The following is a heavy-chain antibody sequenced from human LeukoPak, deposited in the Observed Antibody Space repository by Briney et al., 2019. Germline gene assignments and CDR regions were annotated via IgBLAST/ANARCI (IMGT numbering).Heavy chain of an antibody. Sequence: SVKVSCKASGGTFSSYAISWVRQAPGQGLEWMGRITPILGIANYAQKFQGRVTITADKSTSTAYMELSSLRSEDTAVYYCASTSEEQWLVTYFDYWGQGTLVTVSS. D-gene: IGHD6-19*01. J-gene: IGHJ4*02. CDR1: GGTFSSYA. CDR3: ASTSEEQWLVTYFDY. V-gene: IGHV1-69*04. CDR2: ITPILGIA.